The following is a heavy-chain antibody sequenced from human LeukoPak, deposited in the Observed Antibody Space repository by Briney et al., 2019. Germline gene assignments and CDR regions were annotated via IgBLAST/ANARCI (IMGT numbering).Heavy chain of an antibody. D-gene: IGHD3-22*01. Sequence: ASVKVSCKASGYTFTSYGISWVRQAPGQGLEWMGWISAYNGNTNYAQKLQGRVTMTTDTSTSTAYMELRSLRSDDTAVYYCARDPDDSSGYWLYYYYYGMDVWGQGTTVTGSS. CDR2: ISAYNGNT. J-gene: IGHJ6*02. V-gene: IGHV1-18*01. CDR3: ARDPDDSSGYWLYYYYYGMDV. CDR1: GYTFTSYG.